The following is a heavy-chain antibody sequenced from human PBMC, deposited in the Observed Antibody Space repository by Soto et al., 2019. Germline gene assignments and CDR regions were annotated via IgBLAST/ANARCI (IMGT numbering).Heavy chain of an antibody. CDR2: IYYSGST. Sequence: PSETLSLTCTVSGGSISSYYWSWIRQPPGKGLEWIGYIYYSGSTNYNPSLKSRVTISVDTSKNQFSLKLSSVTAADTAVYYCARGDPGSGSYIIYYYYYGMDVWGQGTTVTVSS. V-gene: IGHV4-59*08. CDR1: GGSISSYY. J-gene: IGHJ6*02. D-gene: IGHD1-26*01. CDR3: ARGDPGSGSYIIYYYYYGMDV.